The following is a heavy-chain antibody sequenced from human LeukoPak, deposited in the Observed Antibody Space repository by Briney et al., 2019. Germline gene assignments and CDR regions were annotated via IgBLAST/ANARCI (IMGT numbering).Heavy chain of an antibody. D-gene: IGHD3-3*01. V-gene: IGHV3-23*01. CDR1: GFTFSSYA. CDR3: ARDFRSGFPNWFDP. Sequence: GGSLRLSCAASGFTFSSYAMSWVRQAPGKGLEWVSAITGSGASTFYADSVKGRFTISRDNSKNTLYLQMNSLRAEDAAVYYCARDFRSGFPNWFDPWGQGALVTVSS. J-gene: IGHJ5*02. CDR2: ITGSGAST.